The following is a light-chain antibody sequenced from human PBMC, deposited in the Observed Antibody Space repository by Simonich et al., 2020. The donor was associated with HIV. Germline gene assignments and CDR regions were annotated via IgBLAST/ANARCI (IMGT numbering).Light chain of an antibody. V-gene: IGLV2-11*01. CDR1: SSVVGSYNY. J-gene: IGLJ3*02. CDR2: DVR. Sequence: QSALTQPRSVSGSPGQSVTISCTETSSVVGSYNYVSWYQQHPGKAPKLMIYDVRKLPSGGPYLFSGPKSGNKASLTNSGLQAEDEGDYYCCSYAGIYTFWVFGGGTKLTVL. CDR3: CSYAGIYTFWV.